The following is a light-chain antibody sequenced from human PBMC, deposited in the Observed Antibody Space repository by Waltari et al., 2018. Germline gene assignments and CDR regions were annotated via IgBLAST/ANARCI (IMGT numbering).Light chain of an antibody. CDR3: QQYDNWPQT. CDR2: KAS. J-gene: IGKJ1*01. Sequence: DIQMTQSPSTLSASVGDRVTITCRASQSISSWLAWYQQKPGKAPKLLIYKASSLESGVPSRFSGSGSGTEFTLTISSLEPEDFAVYYCQQYDNWPQTFGQGTRVEI. CDR1: QSISSW. V-gene: IGKV1-5*03.